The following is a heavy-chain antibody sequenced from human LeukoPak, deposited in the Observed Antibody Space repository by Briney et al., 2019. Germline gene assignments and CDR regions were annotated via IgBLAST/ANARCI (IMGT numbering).Heavy chain of an antibody. J-gene: IGHJ4*02. CDR2: ISGSGGST. CDR1: GFTFSSYA. Sequence: GGSLRLSCAASGFTFSSYAMSWVRQAPGKGLEWVSAISGSGGSTYYADSVKGRLTISRDNSKNTLYLQMNSLRAEDTAVYYCARVVDHDYGDYYLDYWGQGTLVTVSS. V-gene: IGHV3-23*01. D-gene: IGHD4-17*01. CDR3: ARVVDHDYGDYYLDY.